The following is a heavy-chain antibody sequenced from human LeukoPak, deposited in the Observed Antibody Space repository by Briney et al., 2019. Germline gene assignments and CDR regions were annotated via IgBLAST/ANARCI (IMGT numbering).Heavy chain of an antibody. J-gene: IGHJ4*02. Sequence: SVKVSCKASGGTFSSYAISWVRQAPGQGLEWMGGIIPIFGTANYAQKFQGRVTMTRDTSTSTVYMELSSLRSEDTAVYYCARDSSSWYGSDYWGQGTLVTVSS. CDR1: GGTFSSYA. CDR2: IIPIFGTA. D-gene: IGHD6-13*01. CDR3: ARDSSSWYGSDY. V-gene: IGHV1-69*05.